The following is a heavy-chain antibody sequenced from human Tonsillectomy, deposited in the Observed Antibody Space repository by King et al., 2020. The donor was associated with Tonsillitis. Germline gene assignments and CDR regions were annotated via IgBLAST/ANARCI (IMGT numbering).Heavy chain of an antibody. Sequence: VQLVESGGGLIQPGGSLRLSCAASGFTVSSNYMNWVRQAPGKGLEWVSVIYSGGSAYYEDSLKGRFTITRDNYKNKLYLQLNNLRADDKAAYYCGREGGRSESSCWFEAFDIWGQGTLVTVSS. D-gene: IGHD6-19*01. CDR2: IYSGGSA. CDR1: GFTVSSNY. V-gene: IGHV3-53*01. J-gene: IGHJ3*02. CDR3: GREGGRSESSCWFEAFDI.